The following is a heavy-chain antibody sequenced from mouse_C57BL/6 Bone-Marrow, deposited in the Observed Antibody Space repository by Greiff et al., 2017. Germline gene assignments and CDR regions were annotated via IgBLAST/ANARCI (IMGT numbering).Heavy chain of an antibody. D-gene: IGHD1-1*01. V-gene: IGHV5-6*01. CDR1: GFTFSSYG. Sequence: EVHLVESGGDLVKPGGSLKLSCAASGFTFSSYGMSWVRQTPDKRLEWVATISSGGSYTYYPDSVKGRFTISRDNAKNTLYLQMSSLKSEDTAMYYCARIYGSSRGGFAYWGQGTLVTVSA. J-gene: IGHJ3*01. CDR2: ISSGGSYT. CDR3: ARIYGSSRGGFAY.